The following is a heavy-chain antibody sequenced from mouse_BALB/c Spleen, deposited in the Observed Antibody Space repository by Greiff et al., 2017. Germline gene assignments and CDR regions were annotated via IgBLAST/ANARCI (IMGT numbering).Heavy chain of an antibody. J-gene: IGHJ4*01. V-gene: IGHV5-4*02. D-gene: IGHD3-1*01. CDR1: GFTFSDYY. CDR3: AKERSRATGAMGY. CDR2: ISDGGSYT. Sequence: EVQRVESGGGLVKPGGSLKLSCAASGFTFSDYYMYWVRQTPEKRLEWVATISDGGSYTYYPDSVKGRFTISRDNAKNNLYLQMSSLKSEDTAMYYCAKERSRATGAMGYWGQGTSDTASP.